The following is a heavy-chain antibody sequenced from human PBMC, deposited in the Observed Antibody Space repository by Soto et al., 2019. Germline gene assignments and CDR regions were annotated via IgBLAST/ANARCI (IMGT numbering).Heavy chain of an antibody. D-gene: IGHD1-26*01. J-gene: IGHJ4*02. V-gene: IGHV4-59*01. CDR3: ERTHVKGGRDN. Sequence: PSETLSLTCTVSGDSITDDYWNWIRQPPGKGLEWLGYIYYTGSANYNPSLTSRVTISVDASKNQFSLKLTSVTAADTAVYYCERTHVKGGRDNWGQGTPVTVSS. CDR2: IYYTGSA. CDR1: GDSITDDY.